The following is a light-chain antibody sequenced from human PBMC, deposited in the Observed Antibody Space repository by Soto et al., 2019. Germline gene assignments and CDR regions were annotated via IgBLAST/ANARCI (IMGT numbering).Light chain of an antibody. CDR2: GAS. V-gene: IGKV3-15*01. Sequence: EIVMTQSPATLSLSPGERATLSCRASQSVSSNLGWYQQKPGQAPRLLMYGASSRATGVPARFSGSGSGTEFTLSISSLQSEDFAVYYCQQYDKWPWTFGQGTKVDIK. CDR3: QQYDKWPWT. CDR1: QSVSSN. J-gene: IGKJ1*01.